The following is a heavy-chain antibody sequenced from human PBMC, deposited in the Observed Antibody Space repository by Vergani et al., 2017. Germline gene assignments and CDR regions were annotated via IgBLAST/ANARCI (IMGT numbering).Heavy chain of an antibody. Sequence: QVQLVQSGAEVKKPGSSVKVSCKASGGTFSSYTISWVRQAPGQGLEWMGRIIPILGIANYAEKFQGRVTITADKSTSTAYMELSSLKSEDTAVYYCARDHIAAAGLEENGFDPWGQGTLVTVSS. CDR1: GGTFSSYT. CDR2: IIPILGIA. CDR3: ARDHIAAAGLEENGFDP. J-gene: IGHJ5*02. V-gene: IGHV1-69*08. D-gene: IGHD6-13*01.